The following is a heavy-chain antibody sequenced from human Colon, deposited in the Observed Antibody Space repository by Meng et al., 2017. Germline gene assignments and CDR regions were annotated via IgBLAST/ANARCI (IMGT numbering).Heavy chain of an antibody. Sequence: QVQLPPAGPGLVKPSQTLSLTCAIYGDSVSNNGAAWNCIRQSPSRGLEWLGRTYYRSKWGNDYAVSVKSRITINPDTSKNQFSLQLNSVTPEDTAVYYCARDYLWAFAHWGQGTLVTVSS. CDR2: TYYRSKWGN. J-gene: IGHJ4*02. CDR3: ARDYLWAFAH. V-gene: IGHV6-1*01. D-gene: IGHD3-16*01. CDR1: GDSVSNNGAA.